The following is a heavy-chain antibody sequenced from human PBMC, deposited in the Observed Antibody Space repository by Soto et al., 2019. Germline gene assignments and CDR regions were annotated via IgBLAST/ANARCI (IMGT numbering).Heavy chain of an antibody. CDR2: IYPGDSDT. CDR1: GYSFTSYW. V-gene: IGHV5-51*01. J-gene: IGHJ6*02. D-gene: IGHD6-6*01. CDR3: ARSPSWHYYGMDV. Sequence: PGESLKISCKGSGYSFTSYWIGWVRQMPGKGLEWMGIIYPGDSDTRYSPSFQGQVTISADKSISTAYLQWSSLKASDTAMYYYARSPSWHYYGMDVWGQGTTVTVSS.